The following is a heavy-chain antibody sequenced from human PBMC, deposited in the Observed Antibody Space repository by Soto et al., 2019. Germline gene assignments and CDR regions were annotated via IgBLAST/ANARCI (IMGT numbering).Heavy chain of an antibody. V-gene: IGHV1-46*02. J-gene: IGHJ6*03. D-gene: IGHD3-16*01. CDR3: ARVALGYEYADV. CDR1: GYTINAIY. CDR2: INPSVDST. Sequence: DLMKVSFKAFGYTINAIYIHCVRQVLGQGLEWMGVINPSVDSTSYAHKLQGRDSMTSDTTTSTVYMELSSLRSEDTAVYYCARVALGYEYADVWGKGTTVTVSS.